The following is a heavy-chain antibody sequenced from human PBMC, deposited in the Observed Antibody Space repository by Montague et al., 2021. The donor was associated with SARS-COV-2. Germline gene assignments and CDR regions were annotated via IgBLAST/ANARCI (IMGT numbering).Heavy chain of an antibody. CDR1: GGSISSYY. Sequence: SETLSLTCTVSGGSISSYYWSWIRQPPGKGLQWIGYIYYTGRTNYNPSLKSRVTISLDTSKNQFSLKVTSVTAADTAVYYCARGGGYYNYGLDVWGPGTTVTVSS. CDR2: IYYTGRT. D-gene: IGHD3-22*01. J-gene: IGHJ6*02. CDR3: ARGGGYYNYGLDV. V-gene: IGHV4-59*13.